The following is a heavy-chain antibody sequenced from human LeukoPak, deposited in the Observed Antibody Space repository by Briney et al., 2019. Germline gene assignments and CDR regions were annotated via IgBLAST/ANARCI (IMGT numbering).Heavy chain of an antibody. V-gene: IGHV3-23*01. CDR3: ARLQVVPAAVKWWAVPYYYYGMDV. Sequence: GGSLRLSCAASGFTFSSYAMNWVRQAPGRGLEWVSAIGGSGGSTYYADSVKGRFTISRDNSKNTLYLQLNSLRAEDTAVYYCARLQVVPAAVKWWAVPYYYYGMDVWGQGTTVTVSS. J-gene: IGHJ6*02. CDR1: GFTFSSYA. D-gene: IGHD2-2*01. CDR2: IGGSGGST.